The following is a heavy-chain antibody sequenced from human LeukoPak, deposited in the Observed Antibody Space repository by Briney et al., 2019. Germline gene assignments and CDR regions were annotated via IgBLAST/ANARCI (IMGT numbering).Heavy chain of an antibody. V-gene: IGHV4-61*09. CDR1: GGSISSGSYY. J-gene: IGHJ4*02. CDR3: ARGLYDSSDYYYFDY. Sequence: PSQTLSLTCTVSGGSISSGSYYWNWLRQRQPAGKGLEWIGHIQIGGSTNYNPSLKSRITISVDTSKNQFSLKLSSVTAADTAVYYCARGLYDSSDYYYFDYWGQGTLVTVSS. CDR2: IQIGGST. D-gene: IGHD3-22*01.